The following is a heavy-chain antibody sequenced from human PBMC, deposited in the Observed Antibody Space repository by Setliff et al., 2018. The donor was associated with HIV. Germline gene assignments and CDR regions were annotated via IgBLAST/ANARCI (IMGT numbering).Heavy chain of an antibody. Sequence: LSLTCTVSGGSISSYYWSWIRQPPGKGLEWIGYIYTSGSTNYNPSLKSRVTISVDTSKNQFSLKLSSVTAADPAVYYCARNWGPNWFDPWGQGTLVTVS. D-gene: IGHD7-27*01. J-gene: IGHJ5*02. V-gene: IGHV4-4*09. CDR2: IYTSGST. CDR3: ARNWGPNWFDP. CDR1: GGSISSYY.